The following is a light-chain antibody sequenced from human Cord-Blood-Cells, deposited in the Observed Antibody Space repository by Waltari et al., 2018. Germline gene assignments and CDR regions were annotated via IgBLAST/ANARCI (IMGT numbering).Light chain of an antibody. Sequence: DIQMTQSPSTLSASLGDRVTITCRASQSISSWLAWYQQKPGKAPKLLSYDASSLESGVPCRCSGSGTGTEVTLTISSLHPDDFATYYCQQYNSYSQDTFGQGTKLEIK. V-gene: IGKV1-5*01. J-gene: IGKJ2*01. CDR2: DAS. CDR3: QQYNSYSQDT. CDR1: QSISSW.